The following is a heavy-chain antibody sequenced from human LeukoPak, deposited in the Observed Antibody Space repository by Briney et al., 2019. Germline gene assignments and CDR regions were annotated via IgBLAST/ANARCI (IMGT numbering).Heavy chain of an antibody. D-gene: IGHD3-9*01. J-gene: IGHJ4*02. CDR1: GXSFSGYY. Sequence: KASETLSLTCAVYGXSFSGYYGSWIRQPPGKGLEWIVEFNHSGSTNYNPSLKSRVTISVDTSKNQFSLKLSSVTAADTAVYYCARGSGDDILTGYYFDYWGQGTLVTVSS. CDR3: ARGSGDDILTGYYFDY. V-gene: IGHV4-34*01. CDR2: FNHSGST.